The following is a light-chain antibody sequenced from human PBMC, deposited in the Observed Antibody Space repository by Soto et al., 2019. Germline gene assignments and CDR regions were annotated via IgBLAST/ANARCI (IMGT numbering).Light chain of an antibody. CDR3: SSYTSSSTLSTYV. CDR1: SSDVGGYNY. Sequence: QSALTQPASVSGSPGQSITISCTGTSSDVGGYNYVSWYQHHPGKAPKLMIYDVSNRLSGVSNRFSGSKSGNTASLIISGLQAEDEADYYCSSYTSSSTLSTYVFGTGTKVTVL. J-gene: IGLJ1*01. V-gene: IGLV2-14*03. CDR2: DVS.